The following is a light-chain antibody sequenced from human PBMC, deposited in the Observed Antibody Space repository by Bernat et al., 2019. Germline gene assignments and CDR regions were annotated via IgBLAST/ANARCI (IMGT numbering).Light chain of an antibody. CDR2: SDS. J-gene: IGLJ1*01. Sequence: SYVLTQPPSVSVAPGQTATITCGGNNIGTKSVNWYQQKPGQAPVLVMYSDSGRPSGIPERISGSNSGNTATLTISRGEAGDEADYYCQVWDSNSDHYVFGPGSKVTVL. CDR3: QVWDSNSDHYV. V-gene: IGLV3-21*04. CDR1: NIGTKS.